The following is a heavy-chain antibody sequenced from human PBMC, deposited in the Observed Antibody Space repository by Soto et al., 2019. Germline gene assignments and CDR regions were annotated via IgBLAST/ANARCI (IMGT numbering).Heavy chain of an antibody. V-gene: IGHV3-53*04. Sequence: EVQLVESGGGLVQPGGSLRLSCAASGFTVSSNYMSWVRQAPGKRLEWGSVIYSGGSTYYADSVKGRFTISRHNSKNTLYLEMSSLRAEDTAVYYCARVGSGDNYYYYGMDVWGQGTTVTVSS. CDR2: IYSGGST. J-gene: IGHJ6*02. D-gene: IGHD4-17*01. CDR1: GFTVSSNY. CDR3: ARVGSGDNYYYYGMDV.